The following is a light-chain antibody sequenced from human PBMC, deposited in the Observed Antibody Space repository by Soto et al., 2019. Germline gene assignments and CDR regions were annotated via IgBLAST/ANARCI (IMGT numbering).Light chain of an antibody. J-gene: IGKJ5*01. CDR2: DAS. Sequence: EIVMTQSPATLSVSPGERATLSCRASQTVSNQLAWYQQKPGQAPRLLIYDASRRVTGIPARFSGSGSGTDFTLTLSSLEPEDFAVYYCQQRAGSSTFGQGTRLEI. CDR1: QTVSNQ. CDR3: QQRAGSST. V-gene: IGKV3-11*01.